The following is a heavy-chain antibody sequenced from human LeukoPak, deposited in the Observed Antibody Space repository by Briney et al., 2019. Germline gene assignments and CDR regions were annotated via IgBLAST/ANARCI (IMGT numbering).Heavy chain of an antibody. CDR3: ARFNWGSTCYFDY. J-gene: IGHJ4*02. V-gene: IGHV5-51*01. Sequence: GESLKISCKGSGYSFTSYWIGWVRQMPGKGLEWMGIIYPGDSDTRYSPSFQGQVTISADKSITTAYLQWNSLKASDTAMYYCARFNWGSTCYFDYWGQGTLVTVSS. CDR2: IYPGDSDT. D-gene: IGHD7-27*01. CDR1: GYSFTSYW.